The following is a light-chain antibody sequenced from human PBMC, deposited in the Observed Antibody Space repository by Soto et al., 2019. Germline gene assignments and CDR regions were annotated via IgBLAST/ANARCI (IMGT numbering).Light chain of an antibody. CDR1: SSDVGGYNY. V-gene: IGLV2-14*03. CDR2: DVS. J-gene: IGLJ1*01. Sequence: SVLHQAASGNGSPGQSITISCTGTSSDVGGYNYVSWYQHHPGKAPKLMIFDVSNRPSGVSNRFSGSKSGNTASLTISGLQAEDEADYYCSSYTASSTYVFGTGTKV. CDR3: SSYTASSTYV.